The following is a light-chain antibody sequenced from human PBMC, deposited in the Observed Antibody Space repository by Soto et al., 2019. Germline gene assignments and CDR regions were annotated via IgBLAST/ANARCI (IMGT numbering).Light chain of an antibody. V-gene: IGKV3-15*01. Sequence: EIVMTQSPATLSVSPGERATLSCRASQSVSSNLAGYQQKPGQAPRLLIYGASTRATGIPARFSGIRSATDFTLTISSLQSEDFALYYCQHYNNWTPTFGQGTRLEIK. CDR2: GAS. J-gene: IGKJ5*01. CDR3: QHYNNWTPT. CDR1: QSVSSN.